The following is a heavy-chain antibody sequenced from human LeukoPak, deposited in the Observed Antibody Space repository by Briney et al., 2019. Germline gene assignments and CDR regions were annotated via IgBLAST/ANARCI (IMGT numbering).Heavy chain of an antibody. CDR2: IYYTEST. J-gene: IGHJ4*02. CDR3: ARQKYYYGSGTYLGFDY. Sequence: SETLSLTCTVSGGTISSSNYYWGWIRQPPGKGLEWSRSIYYTESTYFNPSLKSRVTISVDTSKNQFSLKLSTVTAADTAVYYCARQKYYYGSGTYLGFDYWGQGTLVTVSS. V-gene: IGHV4-39*01. CDR1: GGTISSSNYY. D-gene: IGHD3-10*01.